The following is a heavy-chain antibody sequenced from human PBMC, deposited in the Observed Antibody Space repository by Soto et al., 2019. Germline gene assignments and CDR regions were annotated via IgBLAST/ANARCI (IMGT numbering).Heavy chain of an antibody. J-gene: IGHJ4*02. V-gene: IGHV1-2*04. CDR2: INPNNGGT. D-gene: IGHD3-10*01. Sequence: ASVKVSCKASGYTFTGYYIHWVRQAPGQGLEWMGWINPNNGGTNYAQNFQGWVTMTRDTSISTAYMEVTRLKSDDTAVYHCAREHYGSGKVFDYWGPGTLVPSPQ. CDR1: GYTFTGYY. CDR3: AREHYGSGKVFDY.